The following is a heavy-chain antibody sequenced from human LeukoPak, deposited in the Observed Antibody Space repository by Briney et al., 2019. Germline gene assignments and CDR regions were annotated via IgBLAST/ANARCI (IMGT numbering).Heavy chain of an antibody. CDR2: ISGSGGST. V-gene: IGHV3-23*01. D-gene: IGHD3-22*01. CDR3: AKGRYFYDSSGYYVPSLFDY. J-gene: IGHJ4*02. CDR1: GFTFSSYA. Sequence: GGSLRLSCAASGFTFSSYAMSWVRQAPGKGPEWVSAISGSGGSTYYADSVKGRFTISRDNSKNTLYLQMNSLRAEDTAVYYCAKGRYFYDSSGYYVPSLFDYWGQGTLVTVSS.